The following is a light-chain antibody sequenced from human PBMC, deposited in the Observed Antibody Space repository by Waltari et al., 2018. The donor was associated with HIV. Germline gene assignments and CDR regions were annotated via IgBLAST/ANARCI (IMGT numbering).Light chain of an antibody. Sequence: QSALTQPPSASRSPGQSVTISCTVTISDVGGYNYVSWYQQHPVKAPKLMIYGVTKRPSGVPDRFSGSKSGNTASLTVSGLQGEDEAEYYCSSYGGSNNVVFGGGTKLTVL. CDR1: ISDVGGYNY. J-gene: IGLJ2*01. CDR2: GVT. CDR3: SSYGGSNNVV. V-gene: IGLV2-8*01.